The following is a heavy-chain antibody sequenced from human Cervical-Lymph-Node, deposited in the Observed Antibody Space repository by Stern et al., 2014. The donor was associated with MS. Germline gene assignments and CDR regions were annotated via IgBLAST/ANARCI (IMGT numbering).Heavy chain of an antibody. Sequence: VQLVPSGAEVKKPGEALKISCKGSGNSFTSYWIGWVRQTPGKGLEWVGIIYLGDSATRYRRAFQCQLPLSVHNTIRTAHPQWSSLKASETAMYYGASHRERGDWSLDDGGQGTRGTVSS. D-gene: IGHD2-21*02. J-gene: IGHJ4*02. CDR3: ASHRERGDWSLDD. CDR1: GNSFTSYW. V-gene: IGHV5-51*03. CDR2: IYLGDSAT.